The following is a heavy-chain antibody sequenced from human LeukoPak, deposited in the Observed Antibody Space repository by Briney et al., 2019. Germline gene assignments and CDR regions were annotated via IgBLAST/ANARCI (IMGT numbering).Heavy chain of an antibody. CDR1: GGSISSSSYY. J-gene: IGHJ5*02. CDR3: ARDQYYDILTGYHTPGFDP. CDR2: IYYSGST. V-gene: IGHV4-39*02. D-gene: IGHD3-9*01. Sequence: PSETLSLTCTVSGGSISSSSYYWGWIRQPPGKGLEWIGSIYYSGSTYYNPSLKSRVTISVDTSKNQFSLKLSSVTAADTAVYYCARDQYYDILTGYHTPGFDPWGQGTLVTVSS.